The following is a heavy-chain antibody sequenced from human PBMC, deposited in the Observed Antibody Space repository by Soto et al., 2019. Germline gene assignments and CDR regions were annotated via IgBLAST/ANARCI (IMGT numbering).Heavy chain of an antibody. CDR1: GFSLSTSGVG. CDR2: IYWNDDK. Sequence: SGPTLVNPTQTLTLTCTFSGFSLSTSGVGVGWIRQPPGKALGWLALIYWNDDKRYSTSLKSRLTITKDTCKNQVVLTMTNRDPVDTASYYFAHRPPFWSGYYVYYFDYWGQGTLVTVSS. D-gene: IGHD3-3*01. V-gene: IGHV2-5*01. CDR3: AHRPPFWSGYYVYYFDY. J-gene: IGHJ4*02.